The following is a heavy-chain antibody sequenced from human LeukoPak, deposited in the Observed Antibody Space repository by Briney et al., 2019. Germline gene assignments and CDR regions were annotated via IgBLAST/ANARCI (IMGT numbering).Heavy chain of an antibody. Sequence: GGSLRLSCVASGFTVNNNYMNWVRQGPGKGLEWVSVISSGGSTYYADSVTGRFTISRDNSKNTLYLQMNSLRAEDTAVYYCAKDLRIAAAGYYYYGMDVWGQGTTVTVSS. CDR2: ISSGGST. V-gene: IGHV3-53*05. CDR3: AKDLRIAAAGYYYYGMDV. D-gene: IGHD6-13*01. J-gene: IGHJ6*02. CDR1: GFTVNNNY.